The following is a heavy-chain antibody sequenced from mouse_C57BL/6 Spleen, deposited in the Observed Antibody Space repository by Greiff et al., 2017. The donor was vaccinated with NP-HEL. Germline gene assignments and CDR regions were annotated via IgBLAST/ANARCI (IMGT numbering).Heavy chain of an antibody. J-gene: IGHJ2*01. CDR2: ISSGGDYT. V-gene: IGHV5-9-1*02. D-gene: IGHD4-1*01. Sequence: EVMLVESGEGLVKPGGSLKLSCAASGFTFSSYAMSWVRQTPEKRLEWVAYISSGGDYTYYADTVKGRFTISRDNARNTLYLQMSSLKSEDTSRYYCTRDRELGLFDYWGQGTTLTVSS. CDR1: GFTFSSYA. CDR3: TRDRELGLFDY.